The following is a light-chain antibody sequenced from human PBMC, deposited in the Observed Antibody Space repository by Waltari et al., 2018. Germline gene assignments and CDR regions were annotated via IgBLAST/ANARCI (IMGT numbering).Light chain of an antibody. CDR2: FAS. Sequence: DIQMIPSPPSASALSGDRVTTPCRPSQRIARWLAWYQQKPGKAPKLLIYFASSLKSGVPSRFSGTGSGTEFSLIITSLQPEDFATYYCQQANTFPFTFGPGTKVDLK. CDR3: QQANTFPFT. J-gene: IGKJ3*01. V-gene: IGKV1-12*01. CDR1: QRIARW.